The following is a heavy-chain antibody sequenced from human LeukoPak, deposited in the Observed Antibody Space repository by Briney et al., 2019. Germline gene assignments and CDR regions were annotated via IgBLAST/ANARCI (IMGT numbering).Heavy chain of an antibody. CDR1: GFTVSSNY. D-gene: IGHD5-12*01. V-gene: IGHV3-53*01. Sequence: PGGPLRLSCAASGFTVSSNYMSWVRQAPGKGLEWVSVIYSGGSTYYADSVKGRFTISRDNSKNTLYLQMNSLRAEDTAVYYCAQDRAWIEFYFWGQGTLVTVSS. CDR2: IYSGGST. CDR3: AQDRAWIEFYF. J-gene: IGHJ4*02.